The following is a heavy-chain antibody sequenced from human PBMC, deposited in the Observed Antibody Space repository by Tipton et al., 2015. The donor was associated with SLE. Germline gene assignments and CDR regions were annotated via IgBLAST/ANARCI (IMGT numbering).Heavy chain of an antibody. CDR3: ARSGGDCSSASCYDLSFDV. J-gene: IGHJ3*01. D-gene: IGHD2-2*01. CDR1: GFTFSSYW. Sequence: SLRLSCAASGFTFSSYWIHWVRQAPGKGLVWVSRINSDGSSTTYADSVKGRFTISRDNIKNTLYLQMNSLRAEDTAVYYCARSGGDCSSASCYDLSFDVWGQGTTVTVSS. CDR2: INSDGSST. V-gene: IGHV3-74*01.